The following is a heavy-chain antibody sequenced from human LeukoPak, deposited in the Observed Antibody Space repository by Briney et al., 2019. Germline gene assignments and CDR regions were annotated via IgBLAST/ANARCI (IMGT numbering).Heavy chain of an antibody. CDR2: INTDGSST. J-gene: IGHJ1*01. CDR1: GFTFSSYW. D-gene: IGHD6-19*01. Sequence: GGSLRLSCAASGFTFSSYWMHWVRQAPGKGLVWVSRINTDGSSTSYADSVKGRFTISRDNAKNTLYLQMNSLRAEDTAVYYCAKDRAVAGTEIYFQHWGQGTLVTVSS. V-gene: IGHV3-74*01. CDR3: AKDRAVAGTEIYFQH.